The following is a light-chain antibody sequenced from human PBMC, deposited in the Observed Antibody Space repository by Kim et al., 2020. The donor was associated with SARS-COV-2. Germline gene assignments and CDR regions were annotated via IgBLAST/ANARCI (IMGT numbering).Light chain of an antibody. Sequence: QSALTQPASVSGSPGQSITISCTGTSSDVAIYKYVSWYQQYPGKAPKLMIYDVNKRPSGVSNRFSGSKSGNTASLTISGLQAEDEADYYCSSYTTTSTLFGGGTKVTVL. CDR1: SSDVAIYKY. CDR3: SSYTTTSTL. CDR2: DVN. J-gene: IGLJ2*01. V-gene: IGLV2-14*01.